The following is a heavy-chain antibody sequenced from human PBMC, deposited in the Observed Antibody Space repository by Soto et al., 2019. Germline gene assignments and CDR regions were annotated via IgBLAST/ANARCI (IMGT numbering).Heavy chain of an antibody. V-gene: IGHV1-69*13. J-gene: IGHJ6*02. CDR1: GGTFSSYA. D-gene: IGHD4-17*01. CDR2: IIPIFGTA. CDR3: ARKPTTVTPSHYYYGMDV. Sequence: SVKVSCKASGGTFSSYAISWVRQAPGQGLEWMGGIIPIFGTANYAQKFQGRVTITADESTSTAYMELSSLRSEDTAVYYCARKPTTVTPSHYYYGMDVWGQGTTVTVSS.